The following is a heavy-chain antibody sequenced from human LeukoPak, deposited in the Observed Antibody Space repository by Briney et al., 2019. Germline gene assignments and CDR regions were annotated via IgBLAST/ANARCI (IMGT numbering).Heavy chain of an antibody. D-gene: IGHD6-13*01. Sequence: GGSLRLSCAASGFTFSSYGMHWVRQAPGKGLEWVAFIRNDGTIKYYADSVKGRFTISRDNSKNTLYLQMNSLRAEDTAVYYCAKTGSSSWGYFDYWGQGTLVTVSS. CDR2: IRNDGTIK. CDR3: AKTGSSSWGYFDY. CDR1: GFTFSSYG. J-gene: IGHJ4*02. V-gene: IGHV3-30*02.